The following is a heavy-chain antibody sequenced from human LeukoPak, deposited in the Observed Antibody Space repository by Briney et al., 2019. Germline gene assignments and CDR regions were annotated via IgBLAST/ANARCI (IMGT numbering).Heavy chain of an antibody. Sequence: GGSLRLSCAASGFTFSSFAMGWVRQAPGKGLEWVSAISGSGGSTYYADSVKGRFTISRDNSKNTLYLQMNSLRAEDTAVYYCAKTRGYGSASSSAFDIWGQGTLVTVSS. J-gene: IGHJ3*02. CDR2: ISGSGGST. CDR3: AKTRGYGSASSSAFDI. V-gene: IGHV3-23*01. CDR1: GFTFSSFA. D-gene: IGHD3-10*01.